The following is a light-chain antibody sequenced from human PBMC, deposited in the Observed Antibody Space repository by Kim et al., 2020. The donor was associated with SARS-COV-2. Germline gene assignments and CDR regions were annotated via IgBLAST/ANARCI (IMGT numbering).Light chain of an antibody. CDR1: QTVNYNY. J-gene: IGKJ1*01. CDR3: QQYGRSAA. V-gene: IGKV3-20*01. Sequence: MSPGEIATLSGRASQTVNYNYLAWYQHKPGQAPRLLIHDASSRATGIPDRFSGSGSVTDFTLTISRLEPEDVAVYYCQQYGRSAAFGQGTKVDIK. CDR2: DAS.